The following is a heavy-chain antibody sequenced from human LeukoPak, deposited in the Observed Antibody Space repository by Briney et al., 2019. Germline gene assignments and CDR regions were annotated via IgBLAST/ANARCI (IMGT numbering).Heavy chain of an antibody. CDR3: ANYDH. J-gene: IGHJ4*02. V-gene: IGHV3-23*01. Sequence: GGSLRLSCAVSGITLSNYGMSWVRQAPGKGLEWVAGISDSAGSTNYADSVKGRFTISRDNRKNTLYLQMNSLRAEDTAVYYCANYDHWGQGTLVTVSS. CDR1: GITLSNYG. CDR2: ISDSAGST.